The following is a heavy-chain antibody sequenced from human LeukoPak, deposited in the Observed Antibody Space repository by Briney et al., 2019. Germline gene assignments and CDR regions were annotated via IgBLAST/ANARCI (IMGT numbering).Heavy chain of an antibody. J-gene: IGHJ3*02. CDR2: INHSGST. Sequence: SETLSLTCAVYGVSFSGYYLSWIRQPPGKGLEWSCEINHSGSTNYNPSLKSRVTISVDTSKNQFSLKLSSVTAADTAVYYCARRESSDAFDIWGQGTMVTVSS. CDR3: ARRESSDAFDI. V-gene: IGHV4-34*01. CDR1: GVSFSGYY.